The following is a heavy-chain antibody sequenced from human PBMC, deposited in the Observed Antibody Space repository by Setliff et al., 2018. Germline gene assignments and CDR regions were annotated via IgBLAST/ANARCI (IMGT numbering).Heavy chain of an antibody. CDR3: AKGVLENCSGGRCYHFDY. CDR2: ISSSSSSYT. D-gene: IGHD2-15*01. Sequence: GGSLRLSCTASRFTFSVYVMAWVRQAPGKGLEWVSYISSSSSSYTNYADSVTGRFTISRDNSRNTLYLQMNSLRAEDTAVYYCAKGVLENCSGGRCYHFDYWGQGTLVTVSS. CDR1: RFTFSVYV. J-gene: IGHJ4*02. V-gene: IGHV3-11*05.